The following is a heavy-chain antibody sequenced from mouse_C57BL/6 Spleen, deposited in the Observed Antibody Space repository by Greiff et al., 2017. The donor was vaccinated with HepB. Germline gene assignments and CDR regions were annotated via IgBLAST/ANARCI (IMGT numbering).Heavy chain of an antibody. D-gene: IGHD1-1*01. CDR3: ARFTTVVDPDY. J-gene: IGHJ2*01. Sequence: QVQLQQPGAELVKPGASVKLSCKASGYTFTSYWMHWVKQRPGQGLEWIGMIHPNSGSTNYNEKFTSKATLTVDKSSSTAYMQLSSLTSEDSAVYYCARFTTVVDPDYWGQGTTLTVSS. CDR1: GYTFTSYW. V-gene: IGHV1-64*01. CDR2: IHPNSGST.